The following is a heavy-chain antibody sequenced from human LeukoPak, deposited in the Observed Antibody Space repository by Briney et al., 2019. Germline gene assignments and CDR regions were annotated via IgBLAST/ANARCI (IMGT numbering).Heavy chain of an antibody. V-gene: IGHV1-24*01. CDR3: ATRLTTVTITGYFQH. J-gene: IGHJ1*01. Sequence: ASVTVSCKVSGYTLTELSMHWVRQAPGKGLEWMGGFDPEDGETIYAQKFQGRVTMTEDTSTDTAYMELSSLRSEDTAVYYCATRLTTVTITGYFQHWGQGTLVTASS. D-gene: IGHD4-11*01. CDR1: GYTLTELS. CDR2: FDPEDGET.